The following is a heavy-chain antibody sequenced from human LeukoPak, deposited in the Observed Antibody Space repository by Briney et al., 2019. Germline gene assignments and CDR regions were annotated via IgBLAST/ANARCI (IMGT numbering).Heavy chain of an antibody. CDR2: IIPIFGTA. D-gene: IGHD3-16*02. CDR3: ASAPSLGELSLSSAFDI. CDR1: GGTFSSYA. V-gene: IGHV1-69*05. Sequence: GASVKVSCKASGGTFSSYAISWVRQAPGQGLDWMGRIIPIFGTANYAQKFQGRVTITTDESTSTAYMELRSLRSEDTAVYYCASAPSLGELSLSSAFDIWGQGTMVTVSS. J-gene: IGHJ3*02.